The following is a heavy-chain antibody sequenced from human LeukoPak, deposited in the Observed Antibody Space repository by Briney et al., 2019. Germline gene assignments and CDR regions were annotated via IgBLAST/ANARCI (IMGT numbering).Heavy chain of an antibody. CDR3: ARSSHYDILTGPFDY. V-gene: IGHV4-30-4*01. CDR1: GGSISRGDYY. CDR2: IYYSRST. Sequence: SETLSLTCTVSGGSISRGDYYWSWIRQPPGKGLGWIGYIYYSRSTYYNPSLKSRVTISVDTSKNQFFLKLSSVTAADTAVYYCARSSHYDILTGPFDYWGQGTLVTVSS. D-gene: IGHD3-9*01. J-gene: IGHJ4*02.